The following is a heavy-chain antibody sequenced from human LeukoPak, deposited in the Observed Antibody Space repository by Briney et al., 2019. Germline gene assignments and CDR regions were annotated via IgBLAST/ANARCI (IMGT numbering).Heavy chain of an antibody. CDR3: ARGGYSYGPFDY. Sequence: SETLSLTCTVSGVSISSYYWSWIRQPPGKGLEWIGYIYYSGSTNYNPSLKSRVTISVDTSKNQFSLKLSSVTAADTAVYYCARGGYSYGPFDYWGQGTLVTVSS. CDR2: IYYSGST. D-gene: IGHD5-18*01. J-gene: IGHJ4*02. V-gene: IGHV4-59*01. CDR1: GVSISSYY.